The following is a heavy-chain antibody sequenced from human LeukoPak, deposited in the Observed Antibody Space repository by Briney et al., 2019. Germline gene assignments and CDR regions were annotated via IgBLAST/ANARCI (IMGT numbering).Heavy chain of an antibody. D-gene: IGHD6-13*01. J-gene: IGHJ4*02. CDR1: GGSISIYY. V-gene: IGHV4-59*12. Sequence: SETLSLTCTVSGGSISIYYWSWIRQPPGKGLEWIGYIYYSGSTNYNPSLKSRVTISVDTSKNQFSLKLSSVTAADTAVYYCARAAGEIDYWGQGTLVTVSS. CDR3: ARAAGEIDY. CDR2: IYYSGST.